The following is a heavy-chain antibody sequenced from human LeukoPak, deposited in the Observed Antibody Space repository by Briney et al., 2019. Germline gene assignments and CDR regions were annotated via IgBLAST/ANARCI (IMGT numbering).Heavy chain of an antibody. CDR2: ITAYNGNR. J-gene: IGHJ3*01. CDR3: ARDVAYYYDSSDYLQDAFDL. V-gene: IGHV1-18*01. D-gene: IGHD3-22*01. Sequence: ASVKVSCKASGYTFTKYGISWLRQAPGQGLEWMAWITAYNGNRNYAQKFQGRVTLTTDSSTTTAYMELRSLRSDDTALYYCARDVAYYYDSSDYLQDAFDLWGQGTMVTVSS. CDR1: GYTFTKYG.